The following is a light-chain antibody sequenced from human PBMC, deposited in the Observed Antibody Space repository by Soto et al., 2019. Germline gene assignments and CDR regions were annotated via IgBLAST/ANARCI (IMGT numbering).Light chain of an antibody. CDR1: SSDVGSYNL. Sequence: QFALTQPASVSGSPGQSITISCTGTSSDVGSYNLVSWYQQHPGKAPKLMIYEANKRPSGVSNRFSGSKSANTASLTISGLQTEDEADYYCCSYAGTNTFVFGTGTKLTVL. CDR2: EAN. CDR3: CSYAGTNTFV. V-gene: IGLV2-23*01. J-gene: IGLJ1*01.